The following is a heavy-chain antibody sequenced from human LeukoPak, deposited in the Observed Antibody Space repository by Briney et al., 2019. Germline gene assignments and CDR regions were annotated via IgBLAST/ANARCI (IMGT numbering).Heavy chain of an antibody. D-gene: IGHD3-22*01. J-gene: IGHJ4*02. CDR1: GLTFSSYG. V-gene: IGHV3-30*18. Sequence: GRSLRLSCAASGLTFSSYGMHWVRQAPGKGLEWVAAISYDGSKKYYADSVKGRFIISRDNSKNTLCLQMNSLRAEDTAVYYCAKSYYYDSSGYYCRYWGQGTLVTVSS. CDR3: AKSYYYDSSGYYCRY. CDR2: ISYDGSKK.